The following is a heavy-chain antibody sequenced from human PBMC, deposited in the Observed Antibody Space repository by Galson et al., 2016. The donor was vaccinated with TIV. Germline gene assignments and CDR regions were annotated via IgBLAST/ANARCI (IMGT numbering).Heavy chain of an antibody. CDR1: GFTFSRYG. J-gene: IGHJ4*02. CDR3: ARVRFCSSTNCLNYFDY. CDR2: IWYDGSNK. V-gene: IGHV3-33*01. D-gene: IGHD2-2*01. Sequence: SLRLSCAASGFTFSRYGMHWVRQAPGKGLEWVAVIWYDGSNKDYADSVKGRFTISRDNSKNTVYLQMNSLRAGDTAVYYCARVRFCSSTNCLNYFDYWGQGTLVTVSS.